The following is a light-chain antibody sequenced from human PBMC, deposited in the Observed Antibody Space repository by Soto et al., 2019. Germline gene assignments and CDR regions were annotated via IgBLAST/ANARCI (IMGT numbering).Light chain of an antibody. CDR3: HQYGASPWT. Sequence: EIVLTQSPGTLSLSEGERATLSYRASQTITRSFLAWYQQRRGQAPRLVIYGASTRATGIPERFSGSVSGTDFTLTISRLEPEDFAVYYCHQYGASPWTFGQGTRVEIK. CDR1: QTITRSF. V-gene: IGKV3-20*01. J-gene: IGKJ1*01. CDR2: GAS.